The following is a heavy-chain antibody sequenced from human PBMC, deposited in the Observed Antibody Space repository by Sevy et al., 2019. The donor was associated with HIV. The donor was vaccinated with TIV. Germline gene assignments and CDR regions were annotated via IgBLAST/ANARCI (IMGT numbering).Heavy chain of an antibody. V-gene: IGHV3-11*01. CDR1: GFTFSDYY. CDR3: ARDDGVLGYCSSTSCYGLYYYGMDV. J-gene: IGHJ6*02. D-gene: IGHD2-2*01. CDR2: ISSSGSTI. Sequence: GGSLRLSCAASGFTFSDYYMSWIRQAPGKGLEWVSYISSSGSTIYYADSVKGRFTITRDNAKNSLYLKMNGLKAEDTAVYYCARDDGVLGYCSSTSCYGLYYYGMDVWGQGTTVTVSS.